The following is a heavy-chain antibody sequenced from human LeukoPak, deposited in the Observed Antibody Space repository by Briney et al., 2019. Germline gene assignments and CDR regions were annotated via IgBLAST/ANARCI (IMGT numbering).Heavy chain of an antibody. CDR2: IIPIFGIA. D-gene: IGHD6-19*01. CDR3: ARGYSSGWYNY. Sequence: ASVKVSCKASGGTFSSYAISWVRQAPGQGLEWIGRIIPIFGIANYAQKFQGRVTITADKSTSTAYMELSSLRSEDTAVYYCARGYSSGWYNYWGQGTLVTVSS. V-gene: IGHV1-69*04. CDR1: GGTFSSYA. J-gene: IGHJ4*02.